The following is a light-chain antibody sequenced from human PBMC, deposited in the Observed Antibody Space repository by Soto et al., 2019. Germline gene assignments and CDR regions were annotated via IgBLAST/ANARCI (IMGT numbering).Light chain of an antibody. CDR3: QSRDSSLRVL. CDR2: SNT. J-gene: IGLJ2*01. CDR1: SSNIGAGYD. Sequence: QLVLTQPPSVSGAPGQRVTISCTGSSSNIGAGYDVNWYQQLPGTAPKLLIYSNTNRPSGVPDRFSASKSGTSASLAITGLQVEDEADYYCQSRDSSLRVLFGGGTKLTVL. V-gene: IGLV1-40*01.